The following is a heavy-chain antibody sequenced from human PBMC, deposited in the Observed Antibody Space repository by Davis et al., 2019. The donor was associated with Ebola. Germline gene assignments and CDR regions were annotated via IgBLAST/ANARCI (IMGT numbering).Heavy chain of an antibody. V-gene: IGHV3-30*18. CDR1: GFTYSSYG. CDR3: AKDSQWLVIRIYYYGMDV. D-gene: IGHD6-19*01. CDR2: ISYDGSNK. Sequence: GESLKISCAASGFTYSSYGMHWVRQAPGKGLEWVAVISYDGSNKYYADSVKGRFTISRDNSKNTLYLQMNSLRAEDTAVYYCAKDSQWLVIRIYYYGMDVWGQGTTVTVSS. J-gene: IGHJ6*02.